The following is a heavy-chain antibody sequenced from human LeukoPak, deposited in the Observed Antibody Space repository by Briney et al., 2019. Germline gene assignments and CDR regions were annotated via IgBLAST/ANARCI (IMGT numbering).Heavy chain of an antibody. D-gene: IGHD7-27*01. CDR1: GFTFSSYW. CDR3: EGGPGY. Sequence: GGSLRLSCAASGFTFSSYWMSWVRQAPGKGLEWVANIKKDGSDKYYVDSVKGRFTISRDNARNSLYLQMNSLRVEDTAVYYCEGGPGYWGQGTPVTVSS. V-gene: IGHV3-7*01. CDR2: IKKDGSDK. J-gene: IGHJ4*02.